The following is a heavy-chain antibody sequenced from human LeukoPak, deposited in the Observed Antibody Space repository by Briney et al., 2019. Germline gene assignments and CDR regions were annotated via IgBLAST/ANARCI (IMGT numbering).Heavy chain of an antibody. Sequence: PSETLSLTCAVYGGSFSGYYWSWIRQPPGKGLEWIGEINHSRSTNYNPSLKSRVTISVDTSKNQFSLKLSSVTAADTAVYYCARGRYSSNYYYYYYMDVWGKGTTVTVSS. CDR1: GGSFSGYY. J-gene: IGHJ6*03. V-gene: IGHV4-34*01. CDR3: ARGRYSSNYYYYYYMDV. D-gene: IGHD6-13*01. CDR2: INHSRST.